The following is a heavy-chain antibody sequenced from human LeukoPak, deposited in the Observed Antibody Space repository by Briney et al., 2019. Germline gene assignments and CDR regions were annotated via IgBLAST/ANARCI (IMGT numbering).Heavy chain of an antibody. V-gene: IGHV3-7*01. CDR1: GFTFSSYW. D-gene: IGHD3-22*01. Sequence: GGSLRLSCAASGFTFSSYWMTWVRQAPGKGLEWVANIKQDGSEKYYVVSEKGRFTISRDNAKNSLYLQMSSLRAEDTAVYCCARTRSITMIVVPTPYYFDYWGQGTLVTVSS. J-gene: IGHJ4*02. CDR2: IKQDGSEK. CDR3: ARTRSITMIVVPTPYYFDY.